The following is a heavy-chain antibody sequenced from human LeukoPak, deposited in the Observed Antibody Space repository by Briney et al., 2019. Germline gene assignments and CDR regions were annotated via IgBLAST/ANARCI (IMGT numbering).Heavy chain of an antibody. V-gene: IGHV7-4-1*02. Sequence: GASVKVSCKASGYTFTSYAMNWVRQAPGQGLEWIGWINTNTGNPTYAQGFTGRFVFSLDTSVSTAYLQISSLKAEDTAVYYCARGGDHYYYYYYYMDVWGKGTTVTVSS. D-gene: IGHD4-17*01. CDR1: GYTFTSYA. CDR2: INTNTGNP. CDR3: ARGGDHYYYYYYYMDV. J-gene: IGHJ6*03.